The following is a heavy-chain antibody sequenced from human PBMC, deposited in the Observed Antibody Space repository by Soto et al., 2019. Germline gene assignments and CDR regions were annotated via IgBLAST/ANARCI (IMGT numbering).Heavy chain of an antibody. D-gene: IGHD3-3*01. J-gene: IGHJ4*01. CDR3: ATGLVEWSTDY. V-gene: IGHV4-31*03. CDR1: GDSINSGAFY. CDR2: IYTDGCT. Sequence: SETLSLTCTVSGDSINSGAFYWTWIRQLPGKGLEWIGTIYTDGCTDYSPSLKSRITVSVDTSKTQFSLTLTSVTAAHTAVYYCATGLVEWSTDYWGHGTLATDS.